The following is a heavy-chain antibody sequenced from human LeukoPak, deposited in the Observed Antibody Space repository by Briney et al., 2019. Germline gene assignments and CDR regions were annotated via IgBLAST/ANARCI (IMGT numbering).Heavy chain of an antibody. CDR1: GGSISSSSYY. D-gene: IGHD1-26*01. J-gene: IGHJ4*02. CDR2: IFYSGTT. CDR3: ARLWVYSGSFVFDY. V-gene: IGHV4-39*01. Sequence: SQTLSLTCTVSGGSISSSSYYWGWVRQPPGKGLEWIGNIFYSGTTYYHPSLKSRVTISVDTSKDQFSLRLSSVTAADTAVYYCARLWVYSGSFVFDYWGQGTLVTVSS.